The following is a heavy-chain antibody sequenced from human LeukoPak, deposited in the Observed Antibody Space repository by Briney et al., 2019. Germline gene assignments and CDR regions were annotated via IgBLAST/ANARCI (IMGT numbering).Heavy chain of an antibody. V-gene: IGHV3-21*01. CDR1: GFTFSSYS. CDR3: ARVHIRYYYMDV. Sequence: MAGGSLRLSCAASGFTFSSYSMKWVRQAPGKGLEWVSSISSSTSYIDYADSVKGRFTISRDNAKNSLYLQMNSLRAEDTAVYYCARVHIRYYYMDVWGKGTTVTVSS. D-gene: IGHD2-21*01. CDR2: ISSSTSYI. J-gene: IGHJ6*03.